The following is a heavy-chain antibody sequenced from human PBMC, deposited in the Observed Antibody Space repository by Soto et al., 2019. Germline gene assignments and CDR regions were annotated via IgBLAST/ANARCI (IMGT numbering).Heavy chain of an antibody. CDR1: GYTFASCG. J-gene: IGHJ4*02. Sequence: ASVKVSCKASGYTFASCGISWVRQAPGQGLEWMGWISAYNGNKKYAQKLQGRVTMTTDTSTSTAYMELRSLRSDDTAVYYCAREPNYFDYWGQGTLVTVSS. V-gene: IGHV1-18*01. CDR3: AREPNYFDY. CDR2: ISAYNGNK.